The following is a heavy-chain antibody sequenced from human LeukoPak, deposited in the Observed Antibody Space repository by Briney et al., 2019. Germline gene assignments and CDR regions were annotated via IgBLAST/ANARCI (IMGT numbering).Heavy chain of an antibody. D-gene: IGHD3-22*01. V-gene: IGHV4-30-4*01. J-gene: IGHJ4*02. CDR1: GGSISSYY. CDR2: IYYSGST. Sequence: SETLSLTCTVSGGSISSYYWSWIRQPPGKGLEWIGYIYYSGSTYYNPSLKSRATISVDTSKNQFSLKLSSVTAADTAVYYCARSVSGYYDSSGYYYGPYFDYWGQGTLVTVSS. CDR3: ARSVSGYYDSSGYYYGPYFDY.